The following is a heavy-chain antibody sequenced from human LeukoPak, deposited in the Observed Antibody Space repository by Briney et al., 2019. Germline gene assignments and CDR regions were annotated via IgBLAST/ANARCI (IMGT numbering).Heavy chain of an antibody. V-gene: IGHV3-9*03. Sequence: GRSLRLSCAASGFTFDDYAMHWVRQAPGQGLEWVSGISWNSGSIGYADSVKGRFTISRDNAKNSLYLQMNSLRAEDMALYYCAKGSSIAAPYFDYWGQGTLVTVSS. CDR2: ISWNSGSI. CDR3: AKGSSIAAPYFDY. CDR1: GFTFDDYA. D-gene: IGHD6-6*01. J-gene: IGHJ4*02.